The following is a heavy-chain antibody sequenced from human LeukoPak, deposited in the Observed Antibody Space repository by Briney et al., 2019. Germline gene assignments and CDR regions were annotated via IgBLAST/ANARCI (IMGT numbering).Heavy chain of an antibody. CDR2: IYTSGST. CDR1: GGSISSYY. CDR3: ARRDYDFWSFDP. J-gene: IGHJ5*02. V-gene: IGHV4-4*07. D-gene: IGHD3-3*01. Sequence: SETLSLTCTVSGGSISSYYWSWIRQPAGKGLEWIGRIYTSGSTNYNPSLKGRVTMSVDTSKNQFSLKLSSVTAADTAVYYCARRDYDFWSFDPWGQGTLVTVSS.